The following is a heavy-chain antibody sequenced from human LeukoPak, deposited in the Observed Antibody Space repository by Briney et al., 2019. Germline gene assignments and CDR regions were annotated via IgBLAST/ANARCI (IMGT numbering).Heavy chain of an antibody. V-gene: IGHV4-61*02. CDR2: IYTSGSA. Sequence: SETLSLTCTVSGGSISSGSYYWSWIRQPAGKGLEWIGRIYTSGSANYNPSLKSRVTISVDTSKNQFPLKLSSVTAADTAVYYCARDKGNKGDAYFDYWGQGTLVTVSS. CDR1: GGSISSGSYY. J-gene: IGHJ4*02. CDR3: ARDKGNKGDAYFDY. D-gene: IGHD1/OR15-1a*01.